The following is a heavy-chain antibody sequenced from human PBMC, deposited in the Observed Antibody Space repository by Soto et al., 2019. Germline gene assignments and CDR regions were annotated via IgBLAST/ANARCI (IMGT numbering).Heavy chain of an antibody. D-gene: IGHD2-21*02. Sequence: GGSLRLSCSASGFTFSSYAMHWVRQAPGKGLEYVSAISSNGGSTYYADSVKGRFTISRDNSKNTLYLQMSSLRAEDTAVYYCVKAPRLGGDYIYYYYGMDVWGQGTTVTVSS. J-gene: IGHJ6*02. CDR2: ISSNGGST. V-gene: IGHV3-64D*08. CDR1: GFTFSSYA. CDR3: VKAPRLGGDYIYYYYGMDV.